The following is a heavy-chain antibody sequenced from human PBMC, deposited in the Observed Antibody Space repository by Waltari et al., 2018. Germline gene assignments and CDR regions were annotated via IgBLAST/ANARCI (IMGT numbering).Heavy chain of an antibody. CDR1: GFSINSAYY. V-gene: IGHV4-38-2*01. J-gene: IGHJ2*01. Sequence: QVQLQESGPGLVEPSETLSLTCAVSGFSINSAYYWGWIRQPPEKGPEWIGSIYHVGSTYYNPSLKSRVTISMDTSKNQFSLKLNSVTAADTAIYYCARGGFDSDCYFDLWGRGTLVTVSS. D-gene: IGHD1-26*01. CDR3: ARGGFDSDCYFDL. CDR2: IYHVGST.